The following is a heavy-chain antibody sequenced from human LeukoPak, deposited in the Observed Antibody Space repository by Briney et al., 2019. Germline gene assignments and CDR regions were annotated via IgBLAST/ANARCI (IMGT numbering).Heavy chain of an antibody. Sequence: GSLRLSCAASGFTFSSYWMSWVRQAPGKGLEWVANIKQDGSEKYYVDSVKGRFTISRDNAKNSLYLQMNSLRAEDTAVYYCATQDEDCTNGVCYKPSYAYYYYMDVWGKGTTVTVSS. CDR2: IKQDGSEK. CDR3: ATQDEDCTNGVCYKPSYAYYYYMDV. V-gene: IGHV3-7*01. J-gene: IGHJ6*03. D-gene: IGHD2-8*01. CDR1: GFTFSSYW.